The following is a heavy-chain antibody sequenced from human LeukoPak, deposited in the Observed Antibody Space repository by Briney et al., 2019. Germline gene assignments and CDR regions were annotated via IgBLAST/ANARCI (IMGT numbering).Heavy chain of an antibody. J-gene: IGHJ4*02. D-gene: IGHD6-6*01. V-gene: IGHV4-34*01. CDR1: GGSFSGYY. Sequence: PSETLSLTCAVYGGSFSGYYWSWIRQPPGKGLEWIGEINHSGGTNYNPSLKSRVTISVDTSKNQFSLKLSSVTAADTAVYYCARGRIAARPKNRLYFDYWGQGTLVTVSS. CDR3: ARGRIAARPKNRLYFDY. CDR2: INHSGGT.